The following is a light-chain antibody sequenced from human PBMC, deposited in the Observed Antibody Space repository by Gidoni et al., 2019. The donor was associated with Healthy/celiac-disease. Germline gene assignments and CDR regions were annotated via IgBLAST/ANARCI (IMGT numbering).Light chain of an antibody. J-gene: IGKJ2*01. CDR2: GAS. CDR1: QSVSSSY. CDR3: QQYGSSLRGT. Sequence: EIVLTQSPGTLSLSPGERATLSCRASQSVSSSYLAWYQQKPGQAPRLLIYGASSRATGIPDRFSGSGSGTDFTLTISRLEPEDFAVYYCQQYGSSLRGTFGQXTKLEIK. V-gene: IGKV3-20*01.